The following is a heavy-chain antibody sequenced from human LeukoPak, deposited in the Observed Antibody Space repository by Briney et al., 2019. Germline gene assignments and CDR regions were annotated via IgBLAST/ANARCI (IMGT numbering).Heavy chain of an antibody. CDR1: GASISGFY. V-gene: IGHV4-59*01. D-gene: IGHD5-24*01. CDR2: IYYRGST. J-gene: IGHJ4*02. Sequence: PSETLSLTCAVSGASISGFYWTWIRQPPGKGLEWFGYIYYRGSTNFNPSLKSRVTISVDTSKNQFSLKLTSVTAADTAVYYCARERLVDLATVFDYWGQGALVTVSS. CDR3: ARERLVDLATVFDY.